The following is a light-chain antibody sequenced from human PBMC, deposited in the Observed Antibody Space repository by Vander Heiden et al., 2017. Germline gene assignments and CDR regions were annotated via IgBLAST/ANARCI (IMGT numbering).Light chain of an antibody. CDR3: QQRSNWPLT. V-gene: IGKV3-11*01. Sequence: EIVLTQSPATLSLSPGDRATLSCRASQSVSTFFAWYQQKPGQAPRLLIYDASKRATGIPARFSGSGSGTDFTLTISSLEPEDFAVYYCQQRSNWPLTFGPGTKVEIK. CDR1: QSVSTF. J-gene: IGKJ3*01. CDR2: DAS.